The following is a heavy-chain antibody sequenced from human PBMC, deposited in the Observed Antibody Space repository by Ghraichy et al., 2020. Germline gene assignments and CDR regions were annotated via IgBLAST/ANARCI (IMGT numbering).Heavy chain of an antibody. CDR1: GGSISSSSYY. V-gene: IGHV4-39*01. Sequence: ESLNISCTVSGGSISSSSYYWGWIRQPPGKGLEWIGSIYYSGSTYYNPSLKSRVTISVDTSKNQFSLKLSSVTAADTAVYYCARRGVAGRAYYFDYWGQGTLVTVSS. J-gene: IGHJ4*02. D-gene: IGHD6-19*01. CDR2: IYYSGST. CDR3: ARRGVAGRAYYFDY.